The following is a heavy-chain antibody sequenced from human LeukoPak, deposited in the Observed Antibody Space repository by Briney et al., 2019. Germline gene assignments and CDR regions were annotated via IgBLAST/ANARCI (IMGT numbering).Heavy chain of an antibody. CDR1: GFTFSSYA. V-gene: IGHV3-23*01. J-gene: IGHJ4*02. CDR2: ISGSGGST. Sequence: GGSLRLSCAASGFTFSSYAMSWVRQAPGKGLEWVSAISGSGGSTYYADSVKGRFTISRDNSKNTLYLQMNSLRAEDTAVYYRAKSPRRALPVSLDYWGQGTLVTVSS. D-gene: IGHD6-6*01. CDR3: AKSPRRALPVSLDY.